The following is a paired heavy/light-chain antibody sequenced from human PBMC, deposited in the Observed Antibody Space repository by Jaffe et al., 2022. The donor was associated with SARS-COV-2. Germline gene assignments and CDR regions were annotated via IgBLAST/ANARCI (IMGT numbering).Light chain of an antibody. J-gene: IGKJ1*01. CDR1: QSVSSIY. V-gene: IGKV3-20*01. CDR3: QQYGSSPWT. Sequence: EVVLTQSPGTLSLSAGERATLSCRASQSVSSIYLAWYQQKPGQAPRLLIYGASSRATGIPDRFSGSGSETDFTLTISRLEPEDFAVYYCQQYGSSPWTFGQGTKVEIK. CDR2: GAS.
Heavy chain of an antibody. CDR3: AKGNSAYGFLFDS. CDR2: INYSGTNT. Sequence: EVQLLESGGGLVQPGGSLRLSCAASGFTFSTHAMSWVRQAPGKGLEWVSTINYSGTNTYYAGSVKGRFTISRDNSKNTLSLQMNSLRAEDTAVYYCAKGNSAYGFLFDSWGHGTLVPVSS. CDR1: GFTFSTHA. V-gene: IGHV3-23*05. J-gene: IGHJ4*01. D-gene: IGHD3-10*01.